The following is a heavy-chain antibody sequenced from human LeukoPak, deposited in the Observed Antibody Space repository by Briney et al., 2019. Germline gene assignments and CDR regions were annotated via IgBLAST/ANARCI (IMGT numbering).Heavy chain of an antibody. V-gene: IGHV3-7*01. CDR3: VRQLGYCTSTSCFNFDS. CDR2: IKQDGSEK. CDR1: GFTFSSYW. Sequence: GGSLRLSCAVSGFTFSSYWMSWVRQAPGKGLEWVANIKQDGSEKYYVDSVKGRFTISRDTAKKSLSLQLNSLRAEDTAVYYCVRQLGYCTSTSCFNFDSWGQGTLVTVSS. D-gene: IGHD2-2*01. J-gene: IGHJ4*02.